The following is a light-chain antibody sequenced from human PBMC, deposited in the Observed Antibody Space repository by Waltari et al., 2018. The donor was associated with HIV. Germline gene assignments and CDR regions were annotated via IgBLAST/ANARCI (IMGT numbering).Light chain of an antibody. CDR3: EAWDASLRGHVV. V-gene: IGLV1-47*02. J-gene: IGLJ2*01. CDR2: NTK. Sequence: QSVLTQPPSASATPGQRVTISCSGTRSNLGSSIVFWYQQFPGTAPKLLMYNTKSRFSGWPGRSSASKSGASASRAISGLRSEDEAVYYWEAWDASLRGHVVFGGGTNLTV. CDR1: RSNLGSSI.